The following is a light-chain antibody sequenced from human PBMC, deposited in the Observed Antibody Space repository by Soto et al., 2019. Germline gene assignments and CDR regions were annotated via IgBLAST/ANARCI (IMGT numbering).Light chain of an antibody. CDR2: DVN. V-gene: IGLV2-14*03. CDR3: SSYTSSSTYV. Sequence: QSVLTQPASVSGSPGKSITISCTGTSSDVGAYNYVSWYQQHPGKAPRLMIYDVNNRPSGVSNRFSGSKSGNTASLTISGLQAEDEADYYCSSYTSSSTYVFGTGTKVTVL. J-gene: IGLJ1*01. CDR1: SSDVGAYNY.